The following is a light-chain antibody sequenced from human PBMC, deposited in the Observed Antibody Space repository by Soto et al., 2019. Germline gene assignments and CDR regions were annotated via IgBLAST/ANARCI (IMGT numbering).Light chain of an antibody. V-gene: IGKV1-39*01. CDR3: QQSYSTSWT. Sequence: DIQMTQSPSSLSASVGDRVTITCRASQSISSYLNWYQQKPGKAPKLLIYAASSLQSGVPSRFSGSGSGTDFTLTISSLQHEHFATYYCQQSYSTSWTFGQGTKVDIK. CDR2: AAS. J-gene: IGKJ1*01. CDR1: QSISSY.